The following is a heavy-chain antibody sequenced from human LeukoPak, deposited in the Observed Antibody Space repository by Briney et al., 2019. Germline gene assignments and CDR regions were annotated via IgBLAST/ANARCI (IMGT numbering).Heavy chain of an antibody. V-gene: IGHV1-18*01. Sequence: ASVKVSCKASGYTFTSHGISWVRQAPGQGLEWMGWISTYNGDTNYAQKLQGRVTMTTDTPTNTAYMELRSLRSDDTAVYYCAREGLGELTLDYWGQGTLVTVSS. CDR1: GYTFTSHG. CDR2: ISTYNGDT. D-gene: IGHD3-16*01. J-gene: IGHJ4*02. CDR3: AREGLGELTLDY.